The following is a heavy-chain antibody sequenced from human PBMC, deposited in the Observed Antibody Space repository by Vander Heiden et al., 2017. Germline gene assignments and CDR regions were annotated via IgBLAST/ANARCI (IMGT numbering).Heavy chain of an antibody. CDR3: AKGNTYYYDSNYFDY. CDR2: ISGSGGST. V-gene: IGHV3-23*01. J-gene: IGHJ4*02. Sequence: EVKLLESGGGLVQPGGSLRPYCAASGLTFSSYAMSWVRQAPGKGLEWVSAISGSGGSTYYADSVKGRFTISRDNSKNTLYLQMNSLRAEDTAVYYCAKGNTYYYDSNYFDYWGQGTLVTVSS. CDR1: GLTFSSYA. D-gene: IGHD3-22*01.